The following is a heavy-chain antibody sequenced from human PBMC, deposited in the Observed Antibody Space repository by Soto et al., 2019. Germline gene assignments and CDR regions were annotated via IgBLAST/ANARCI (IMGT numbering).Heavy chain of an antibody. J-gene: IGHJ4*02. CDR1: GFSVSVND. D-gene: IGHD1-1*01. Sequence: EAPLVESGGGLVQPGGSLRLSCAASGFSVSVNDMNWVRQAPGKGLEWVSMIYYEVTTVYADSVRGRFIISRDDSKTTLDLQMNNLTADDSGVYYCARDWNSDRCLDSWGQGALVIVSS. CDR2: IYYEVTT. CDR3: ARDWNSDRCLDS. V-gene: IGHV3-66*01.